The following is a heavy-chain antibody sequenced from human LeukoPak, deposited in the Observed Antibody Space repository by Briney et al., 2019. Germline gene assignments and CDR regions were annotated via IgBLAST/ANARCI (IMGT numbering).Heavy chain of an antibody. D-gene: IGHD6-19*01. CDR1: GFTFSGSA. CDR3: TRLYGSGWYQLDAFDI. V-gene: IGHV3-73*01. CDR2: IRSKANSYAT. Sequence: QAGGSLKLSCAASGFTFSGSAMHWVRQASGKGLEWVGRIRSKANSYATAYAASVKGRFTISRDDSKNTAYLQMNSLKTEDTAVYYCTRLYGSGWYQLDAFDIWGQGTMVTVSS. J-gene: IGHJ3*02.